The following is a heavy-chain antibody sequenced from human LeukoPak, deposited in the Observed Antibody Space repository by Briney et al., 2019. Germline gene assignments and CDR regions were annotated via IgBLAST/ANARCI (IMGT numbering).Heavy chain of an antibody. CDR2: INWNGGST. CDR1: GFTFDDYG. CDR3: ARRYSGSYGYYFGY. V-gene: IGHV3-20*04. D-gene: IGHD1-26*01. Sequence: GGSLRLSCAASGFTFDDYGMSWVRQAPGKGLEWVSGINWNGGSTGYADSVKGRFTISRDNAKNSLYLQMNSLRAEDTALYYCARRYSGSYGYYFGYWGQGTLVTVSS. J-gene: IGHJ4*02.